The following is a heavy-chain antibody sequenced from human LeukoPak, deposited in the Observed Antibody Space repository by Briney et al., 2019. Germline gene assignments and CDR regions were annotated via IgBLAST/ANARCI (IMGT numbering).Heavy chain of an antibody. V-gene: IGHV1-18*01. CDR2: ISAYNGKT. J-gene: IGHJ4*02. D-gene: IGHD2-15*01. CDR3: ARGRGGDIVVVVAATVGEGYYDY. CDR1: GYTFTSYG. Sequence: ASVKVSCKASGYTFTSYGISWVRQAPGQGLEWMGWISAYNGKTNYAQKFQGRVTMTRDTSISTAYMELSRLRSDDTAVYYCARGRGGDIVVVVAATVGEGYYDYWGQGTLVTVSS.